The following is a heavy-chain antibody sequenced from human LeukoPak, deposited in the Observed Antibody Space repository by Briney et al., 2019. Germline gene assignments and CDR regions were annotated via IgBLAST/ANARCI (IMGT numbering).Heavy chain of an antibody. V-gene: IGHV3-7*03. D-gene: IGHD2-2*01. CDR1: GFTFDFSSSW. CDR3: AKDAVVVPAAKFDY. Sequence: GGSLRLSCAASGFTFDFSSSWMSWVRQAPGKGLEWVGNIQPDGSEQYPVDSVKGRFTISRDNSKNTLYLQMNSLRAEDTAVYYCAKDAVVVPAAKFDYWGQGTLVTVSS. CDR2: IQPDGSEQ. J-gene: IGHJ4*02.